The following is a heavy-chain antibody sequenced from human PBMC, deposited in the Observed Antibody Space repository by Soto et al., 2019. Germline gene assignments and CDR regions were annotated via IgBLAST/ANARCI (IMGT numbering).Heavy chain of an antibody. CDR1: GFSFSKYA. CDR3: AKDAVPGDGLWLVAD. V-gene: IGHV3-23*01. Sequence: DVQLLESGGGLVQPGGSLRLSCAASGFSFSKYAMIWVRQAPGKGQEWFSGITGSGGTIEYAASVKGRFTISRDNSKNTVDLQMNSLRAEDTAMYYCAKDAVPGDGLWLVADWGQGTLVTVS. CDR2: ITGSGGTI. J-gene: IGHJ4*02. D-gene: IGHD2-21*02.